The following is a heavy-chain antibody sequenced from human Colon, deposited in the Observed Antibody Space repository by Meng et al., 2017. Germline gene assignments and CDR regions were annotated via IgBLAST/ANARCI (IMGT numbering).Heavy chain of an antibody. V-gene: IGHV3-11*01. CDR2: ISSRGGTI. CDR1: GFIFSDYY. J-gene: IGHJ4*02. CDR3: ARNLFGDY. Sequence: QVQLVDAGGGLVKSGGSLILSCAASGFIFSDYYITWFRQAPGKGLEWVSYISSRGGTIHYADSVRGRFTISRDNANNSVFLQMNSLRAEDTAVYYCARNLFGDYWGQGILVTVSS. D-gene: IGHD3-16*01.